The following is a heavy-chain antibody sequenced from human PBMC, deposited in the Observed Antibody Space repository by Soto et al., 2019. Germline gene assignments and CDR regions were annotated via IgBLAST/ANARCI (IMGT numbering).Heavy chain of an antibody. D-gene: IGHD5-12*01. CDR2: IKQDGTEK. J-gene: IGHJ6*02. V-gene: IGHV3-7*03. CDR3: ARSRGYSGYDYGYVQWLVQYYYYYGMDV. CDR1: GFTFSRYW. Sequence: GGSLRLSCAASGFTFSRYWMNWVRQAPGKGLEWVANIKQDGTEKNYVDSVKGRFTISRDNARNSLYLQMDSLRSEDTAVYYCARSRGYSGYDYGYVQWLVQYYYYYGMDVWGQGTTVTVSS.